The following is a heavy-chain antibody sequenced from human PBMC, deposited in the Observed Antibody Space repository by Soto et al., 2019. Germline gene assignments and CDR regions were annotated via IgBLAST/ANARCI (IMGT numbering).Heavy chain of an antibody. CDR1: GVTFYSYS. D-gene: IGHD3-10*01. CDR2: ITSGSSTI. V-gene: IGHV3-48*01. CDR3: VRDAGSLGY. J-gene: IGHJ4*02. Sequence: GGSLRLSCVVSGVTFYSYSMDWVRQAPGKGLEWVSYITSGSSTIHYADSVKGRFTISRDNAKNSVFLQMNSLRVEDTAVYYCVRDAGSLGYWGQGTLVTVSS.